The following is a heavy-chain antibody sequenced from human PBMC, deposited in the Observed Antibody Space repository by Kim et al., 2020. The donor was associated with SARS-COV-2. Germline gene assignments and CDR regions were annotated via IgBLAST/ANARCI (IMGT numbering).Heavy chain of an antibody. J-gene: IGHJ4*02. V-gene: IGHV1-69*13. CDR2: IIPIFGTA. CDR3: ARDPHYCGGDCYSDYFDY. CDR1: GGTFSSYA. D-gene: IGHD2-21*02. Sequence: SVKVSCKASGGTFSSYAISWVRQAPGQGLEWMGGIIPIFGTANYAQKFQGRVTITADESTSTAYMELSSLRSEGTAVYYCARDPHYCGGDCYSDYFDYWGQGTLVTVSS.